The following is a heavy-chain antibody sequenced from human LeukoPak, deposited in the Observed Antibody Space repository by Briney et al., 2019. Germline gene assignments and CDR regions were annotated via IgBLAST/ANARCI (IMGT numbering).Heavy chain of an antibody. D-gene: IGHD6-6*01. J-gene: IGHJ5*02. CDR3: ARRNWQLVRLWYNWFDP. CDR2: ISDNGAVT. CDR1: GFSFSMYS. Sequence: GGSLRLSCAASGFSFSMYSMSWIRQAPGKGLEWVSVISDNGAVTFYGDSVKGRFTISRDNSKNTLYLQMNSLRAEDTAVYYCARRNWQLVRLWYNWFDPWGQGTLVIVSS. V-gene: IGHV3-23*01.